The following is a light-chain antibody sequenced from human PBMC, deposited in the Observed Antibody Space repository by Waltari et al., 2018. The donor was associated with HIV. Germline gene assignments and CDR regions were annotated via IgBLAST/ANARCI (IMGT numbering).Light chain of an antibody. CDR1: QSVLSSSNNKNH. CDR3: QQFFSFPRT. CDR2: WAS. V-gene: IGKV4-1*01. Sequence: DIVLTQSPDSLAVSPGGRATITCKFSQSVLSSSNNKNHLAWYQQKPGQPPKLLFYWASIREVGVPDRFTGSGSGTIFNLTVSSLQADDVAVYYCQQFFSFPRTFGQGTKVEI. J-gene: IGKJ1*01.